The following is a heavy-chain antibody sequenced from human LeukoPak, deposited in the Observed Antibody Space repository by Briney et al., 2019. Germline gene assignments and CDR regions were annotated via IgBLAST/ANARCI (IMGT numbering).Heavy chain of an antibody. Sequence: GASVKVSCKASGYTFTTYGISWVRQAPGQGLEWMGWISAYSANTNYAQKLQGRVTMTTDTSTNTAYMELRSLRSDDTAVYYCARDFVITRDTLGYWGQGTLVTVSS. CDR1: GYTFTTYG. CDR3: ARDFVITRDTLGY. J-gene: IGHJ1*01. V-gene: IGHV1-18*01. D-gene: IGHD1-14*01. CDR2: ISAYSANT.